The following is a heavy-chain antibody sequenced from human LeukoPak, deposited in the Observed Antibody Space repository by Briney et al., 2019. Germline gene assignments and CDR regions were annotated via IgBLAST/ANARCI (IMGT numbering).Heavy chain of an antibody. CDR2: INPNTGGT. D-gene: IGHD3-3*01. V-gene: IGHV1-2*02. CDR3: ARGVTIRNDY. J-gene: IGHJ4*02. CDR1: GYTFTGYF. Sequence: ASVKVSCKASGYTFTGYFMHWVRQAPGQGLEWMGWINPNTGGTKYEQKFQGRVTMTKDTSITTAYMELSRLRSDDTAVYYCARGVTIRNDYWGQGTLVTVSS.